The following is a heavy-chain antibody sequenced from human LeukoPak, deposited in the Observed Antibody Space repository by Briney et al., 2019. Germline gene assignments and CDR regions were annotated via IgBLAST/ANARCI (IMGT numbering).Heavy chain of an antibody. CDR3: ATALYCSSTSCYLDY. D-gene: IGHD2-2*01. CDR2: FDPEDGET. Sequence: ASVKVSCKVSGYTLTELSMHWVRQAPGKGREWMGGFDPEDGETIYAQKFQGRVTMTEDTSTDTAYMELSSLRSEDTAVYYCATALYCSSTSCYLDYWGQGTLVTVSS. V-gene: IGHV1-24*01. CDR1: GYTLTELS. J-gene: IGHJ4*02.